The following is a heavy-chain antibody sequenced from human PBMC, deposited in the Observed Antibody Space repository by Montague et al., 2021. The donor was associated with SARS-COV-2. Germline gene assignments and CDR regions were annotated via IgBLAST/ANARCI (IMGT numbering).Heavy chain of an antibody. D-gene: IGHD3-10*01. CDR2: ITGTTSGHKT. J-gene: IGHJ4*02. Sequence: SLRLSCAGSGFTFGTYGMSWVRQAPGKGLEWVSGITGTTSGHKTYYADSVRGRFTISRDNSKNTVDLQMNRLRAEDTAVYFCAKDLWGNYGSVSSFQSWGQGTLVTVSS. CDR1: GFTFGTYG. V-gene: IGHV3-23*01. CDR3: AKDLWGNYGSVSSFQS.